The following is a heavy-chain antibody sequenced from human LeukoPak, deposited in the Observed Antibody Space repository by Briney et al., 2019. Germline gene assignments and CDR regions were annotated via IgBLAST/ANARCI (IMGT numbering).Heavy chain of an antibody. D-gene: IGHD3-9*01. CDR2: IYSSGST. J-gene: IGHJ4*02. V-gene: IGHV4-4*07. Sequence: SETLSLTCTVSGGSISSYYWSWLRQPAGKGLEWIGRIYSSGSTNYNPSLKSRVTMSVDTSKNQFSLKLSSVTAADTAVYYCARAASDYDILTGYSNTRFEYWGQGTLVTVSS. CDR1: GGSISSYY. CDR3: ARAASDYDILTGYSNTRFEY.